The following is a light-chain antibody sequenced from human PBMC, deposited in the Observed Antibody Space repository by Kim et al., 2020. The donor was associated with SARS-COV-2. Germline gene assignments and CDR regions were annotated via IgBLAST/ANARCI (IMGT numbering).Light chain of an antibody. CDR1: QSNGTQ. Sequence: LSPGETATLSCRASQSNGTQLGWYQQKPGPAPRLLISDTSNRAAGIPARFSGSGSETDFTLAISSLEPEDFAVYYCQQRSDWPLTFGGGTQVEIK. J-gene: IGKJ4*01. CDR3: QQRSDWPLT. V-gene: IGKV3-11*01. CDR2: DTS.